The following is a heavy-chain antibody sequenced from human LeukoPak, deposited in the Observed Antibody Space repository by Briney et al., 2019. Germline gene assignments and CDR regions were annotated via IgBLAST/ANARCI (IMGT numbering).Heavy chain of an antibody. Sequence: PGESLRLSCGASGLTVSSYGMSWVRQAPGKGLEWVSTIIGSAVNTYYADSVKGRFTISRDDSKNTVYLQMNSLRAEATAVYSCAKYTSGTSYRGLDQWGQGTLVTVSS. CDR2: IIGSAVNT. V-gene: IGHV3-23*01. CDR1: GLTVSSYG. CDR3: AKYTSGTSYRGLDQ. J-gene: IGHJ4*02. D-gene: IGHD3-10*01.